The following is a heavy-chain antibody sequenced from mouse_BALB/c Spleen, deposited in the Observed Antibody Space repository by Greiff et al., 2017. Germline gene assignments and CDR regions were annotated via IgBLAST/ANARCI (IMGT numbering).Heavy chain of an antibody. D-gene: IGHD2-4*01. V-gene: IGHV1-5*01. CDR1: GYSFTSYW. Sequence: VQLQQSGTVLARPGASVKMSCKASGYSFTSYWMHWVKQRPGQGLEWIGAIYPGNSDTSYNQKFKGKAKLTAVTSASTAYMELSSLTNEDSAVYYCTRRDYDYGGAMDYWGQGTSVTVSS. J-gene: IGHJ4*01. CDR3: TRRDYDYGGAMDY. CDR2: IYPGNSDT.